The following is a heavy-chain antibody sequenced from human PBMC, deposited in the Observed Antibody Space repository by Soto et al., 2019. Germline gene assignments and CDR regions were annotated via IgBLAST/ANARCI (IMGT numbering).Heavy chain of an antibody. CDR2: ISGSGGST. D-gene: IGHD4-17*01. CDR3: ATRSYGDYRGFDY. CDR1: GFTFSSYA. V-gene: IGHV3-23*01. J-gene: IGHJ4*02. Sequence: GGSLRLSCAASGFTFSSYAMSWVRQAPGKGLEWVSAISGSGGSTYYADSVKGRFTISRDNSKNTLYLQMNSLRAEDTAVYYCATRSYGDYRGFDYWGQGTLVTVSS.